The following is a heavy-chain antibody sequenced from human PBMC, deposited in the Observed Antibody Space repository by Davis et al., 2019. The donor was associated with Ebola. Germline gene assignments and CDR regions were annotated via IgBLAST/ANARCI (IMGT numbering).Heavy chain of an antibody. CDR2: IYYSGST. J-gene: IGHJ4*02. V-gene: IGHV4-34*01. CDR3: AGPASMYYFDY. CDR1: GGFFTGYY. Sequence: MPSETLSLTCAVYGGFFTGYYWGWIRQPPGKGLEWIGSIYYSGSTYYNPSLKSRVTISVDTSKNQFSLKLSSVTAADTAVYYCAGPASMYYFDYWGQGTLVTVSS. D-gene: IGHD2-2*01.